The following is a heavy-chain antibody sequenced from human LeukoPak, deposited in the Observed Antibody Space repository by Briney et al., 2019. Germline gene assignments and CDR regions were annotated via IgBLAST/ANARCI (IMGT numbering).Heavy chain of an antibody. V-gene: IGHV3-48*04. CDR3: ARGLPRSSSPR. Sequence: GGSLRLSCAASGFTFSSYNMNWVRQAPGKGLEWVSYISSSSSTIYYADSVKGRFTISRDNAKNSLYLQMNSLRAEDTAVYYCARGLPRSSSPRWGQGTLVTVSS. D-gene: IGHD6-6*01. J-gene: IGHJ4*02. CDR1: GFTFSSYN. CDR2: ISSSSSTI.